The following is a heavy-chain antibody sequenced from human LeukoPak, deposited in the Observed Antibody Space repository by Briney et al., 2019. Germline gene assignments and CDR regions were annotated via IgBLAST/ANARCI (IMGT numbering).Heavy chain of an antibody. CDR1: GFTFSSYA. D-gene: IGHD4-17*01. CDR3: ARGYGDLGFDY. CDR2: ISYDGSNK. Sequence: GGSLRLSCAASGFTFSSYAMHWVRQAPGKGLEWVAVISYDGSNKYYADSVKGRFTISRDNSKNTLYLQMNSLRAEDTAVYYCARGYGDLGFDYWGQGTLVTVSS. V-gene: IGHV3-30-3*01. J-gene: IGHJ4*02.